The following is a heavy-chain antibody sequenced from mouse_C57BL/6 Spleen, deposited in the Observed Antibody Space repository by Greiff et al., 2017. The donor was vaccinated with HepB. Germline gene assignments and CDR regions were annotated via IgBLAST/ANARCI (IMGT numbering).Heavy chain of an antibody. CDR3: TSYGSSFAY. Sequence: EVNVVESGEGLVKPGGSLKLSCAASGFTFSSYAMSWVRQTPEKRLEWVAYISSGGDYIYYADTVKGRFTISRDNARNTLYLQMSSLKSEDTAMYYCTSYGSSFAYWGQGTLVTVSA. CDR1: GFTFSSYA. CDR2: ISSGGDYI. V-gene: IGHV5-9-1*02. D-gene: IGHD1-1*01. J-gene: IGHJ3*01.